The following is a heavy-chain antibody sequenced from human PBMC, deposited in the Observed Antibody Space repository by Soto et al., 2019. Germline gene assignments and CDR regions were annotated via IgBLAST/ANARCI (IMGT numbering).Heavy chain of an antibody. D-gene: IGHD1-1*01. J-gene: IGHJ4*02. CDR3: ARGRYGDY. CDR1: GYGFTTYG. V-gene: IGHV1-18*01. CDR2: IIAHNGNT. Sequence: QVHLVQSGAEVKKPGASVKVSCKGSGYGFTTYGITWVRQAPGQGLEWMAWIIAHNGNTNYAQKLQGRVTVTRDTSTSTAYMELRSLRSDDPAVYYCARGRYGDYWGKGALVTVSS.